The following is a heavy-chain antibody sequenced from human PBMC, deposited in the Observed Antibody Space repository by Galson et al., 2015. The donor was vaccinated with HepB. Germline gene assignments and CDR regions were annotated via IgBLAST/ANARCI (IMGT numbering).Heavy chain of an antibody. CDR2: IYTSGST. CDR3: ARGVGATTGSAFDI. D-gene: IGHD1-26*01. Sequence: TLSLTCTVSGGSISSGSYYWSWIRQPAGKGLEWIGRIYTSGSTNYYPSLKSRVTISVGTSKNQFSLKLSSVTAADTAVYYCARGVGATTGSAFDIWGQGTMVTVSS. CDR1: GGSISSGSYY. J-gene: IGHJ3*02. V-gene: IGHV4-61*02.